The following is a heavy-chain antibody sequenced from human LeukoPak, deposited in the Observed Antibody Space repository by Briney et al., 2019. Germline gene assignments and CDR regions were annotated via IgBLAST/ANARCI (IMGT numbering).Heavy chain of an antibody. D-gene: IGHD2-2*02. J-gene: IGHJ4*02. V-gene: IGHV3-21*01. Sequence: PGGSLRLSCAASGFTFSSYSMNWVRQAPGKGLEWVSSISSSSSYIYYADSVKGRFTISRDNAKNSLYLQMNSLRAEDTAVYYCARVAYCSSTSCYTAPFRAPDYWGQGTLVTVSS. CDR2: ISSSSSYI. CDR1: GFTFSSYS. CDR3: ARVAYCSSTSCYTAPFRAPDY.